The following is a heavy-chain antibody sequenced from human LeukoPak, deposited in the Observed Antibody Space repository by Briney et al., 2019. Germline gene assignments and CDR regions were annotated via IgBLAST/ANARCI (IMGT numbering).Heavy chain of an antibody. J-gene: IGHJ4*02. Sequence: PGGSLRLSCAASGFTFSSYAMHWVRQAPGKGLEWVAVISYDGSNKYYADPVKGRFTISRDNSKNTLYLQMNSLRAEDTAVYYCARDGGSHYGDYVGYFDYWGQGTLVTVSS. V-gene: IGHV3-30*04. CDR3: ARDGGSHYGDYVGYFDY. CDR1: GFTFSSYA. CDR2: ISYDGSNK. D-gene: IGHD4-17*01.